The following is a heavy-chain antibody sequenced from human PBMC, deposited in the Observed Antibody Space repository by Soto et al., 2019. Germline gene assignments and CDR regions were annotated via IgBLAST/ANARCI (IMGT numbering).Heavy chain of an antibody. CDR3: ETSTGHWFDP. CDR2: IYYSGST. CDR1: GGSISSYY. Sequence: PSETLSLTCPVSGGSISSYYWSWIRQPPGKGLEWIGYIYYSGSTNYNPSLKSRVTISVDTSKNQFSLKLSSVTAADTAVYYCETSTGHWFDPWGQGTLVTVSS. D-gene: IGHD4-17*01. V-gene: IGHV4-59*01. J-gene: IGHJ5*02.